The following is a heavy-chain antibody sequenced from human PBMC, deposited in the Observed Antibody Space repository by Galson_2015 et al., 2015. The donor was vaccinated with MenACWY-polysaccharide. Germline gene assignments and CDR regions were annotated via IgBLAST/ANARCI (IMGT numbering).Heavy chain of an antibody. J-gene: IGHJ4*02. Sequence: SLRLSCAASGFDFSSYAMSWVRQAPGKGLEWVSTMSGRRGYTYYADSVKGRFTISRDNSKNTLYLQMNNLRADGTAIYSCATHPKGTDSRWYDYWGQGTLVTVSS. CDR3: ATHPKGTDSRWYDY. D-gene: IGHD3-22*01. CDR2: MSGRRGYT. V-gene: IGHV3-23*01. CDR1: GFDFSSYA.